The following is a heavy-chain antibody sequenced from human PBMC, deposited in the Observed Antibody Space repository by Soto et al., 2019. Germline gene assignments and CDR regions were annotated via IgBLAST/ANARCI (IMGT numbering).Heavy chain of an antibody. CDR2: ISSSSSTI. CDR1: GFTFSSYS. CDR3: ARDFRRMIGYYFDY. J-gene: IGHJ4*02. Sequence: GGSLRLSCAASGFTFSSYSMNWVRQAPGKGPEWVSYISSSSSTIYYADSVKGRFTISRDNAKNSLYLQMNSLRAEDTAVYYCARDFRRMIGYYFDYWGQGTLVTVSS. D-gene: IGHD3-16*01. V-gene: IGHV3-48*01.